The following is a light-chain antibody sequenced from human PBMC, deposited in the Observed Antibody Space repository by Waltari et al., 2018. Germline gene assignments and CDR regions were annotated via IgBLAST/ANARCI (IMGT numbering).Light chain of an antibody. CDR1: QSLLHSNGFNY. Sequence: IVVTQSPLSLPVTPGEPASISCRSSQSLLHSNGFNYFDWYLQKPGQSPQLLIYLGSNRASGVPDRFSGSGSGTDFTLKISRVEAEDVGVYYCMQSLRALWTFGQGTKVEIK. J-gene: IGKJ1*01. V-gene: IGKV2-28*01. CDR3: MQSLRALWT. CDR2: LGS.